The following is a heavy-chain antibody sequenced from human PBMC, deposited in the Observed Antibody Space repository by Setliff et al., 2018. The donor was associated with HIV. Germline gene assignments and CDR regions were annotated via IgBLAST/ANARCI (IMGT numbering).Heavy chain of an antibody. D-gene: IGHD1-26*01. CDR3: ARDPSGSYHPLGY. Sequence: SETLSLTCTVSNGSISGYYWSWIRQPAGKGLEWIGRIPSSGSTNYNPSLKSRITMSVDTSKNQFSLKLSSVSAADTAVYYCARDPSGSYHPLGYWGQGTRVT. J-gene: IGHJ4*02. CDR1: NGSISGYY. CDR2: IPSSGST. V-gene: IGHV4-4*07.